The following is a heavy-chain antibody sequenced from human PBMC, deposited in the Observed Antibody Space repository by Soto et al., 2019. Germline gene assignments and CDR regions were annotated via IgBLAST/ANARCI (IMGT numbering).Heavy chain of an antibody. CDR1: GFTFSTYS. D-gene: IGHD6-6*01. CDR3: ARGGSSSDNGMDV. J-gene: IGHJ6*02. CDR2: ISSRSYTI. V-gene: IGHV3-48*02. Sequence: EVKLVESGGDLVQPGGSLRLSCAASGFTFSTYSMNWVRQAPGKGLEWVSYISSRSYTIYYVDSVKGRFTISRDIAKNSLYLQMNSLRDEDTAVYYCARGGSSSDNGMDVWGQGTTVTVSS.